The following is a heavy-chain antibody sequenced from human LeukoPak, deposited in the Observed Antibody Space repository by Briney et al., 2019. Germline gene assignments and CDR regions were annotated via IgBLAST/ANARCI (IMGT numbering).Heavy chain of an antibody. J-gene: IGHJ6*02. CDR3: ARDRAVGATVDQDNNSHGMDV. Sequence: SVKVSCKASGGTFSSYAINWVRQAPGQGLEWMGGINPIFGTTNYAQKFQGRVTIITDESTRTAYMELSSLRSEDTAVYYCARDRAVGATVDQDNNSHGMDVWGQGTTVTVSS. CDR1: GGTFSSYA. CDR2: INPIFGTT. V-gene: IGHV1-69*05. D-gene: IGHD1-26*01.